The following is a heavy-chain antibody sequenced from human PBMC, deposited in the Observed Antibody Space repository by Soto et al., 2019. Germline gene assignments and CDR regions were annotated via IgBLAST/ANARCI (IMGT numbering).Heavy chain of an antibody. CDR1: GFTFSSYA. Sequence: PGGSLRLSCAASGFTFSSYAMSWVRQAPGKGLEWVSAISGSGGTTYYADSVKGRFTISRDNSKNTLYLQMNSLRVEDTAVYYCAKDRDCSGGSCYYNYWGQGTLVTVSS. CDR2: ISGSGGTT. D-gene: IGHD2-15*01. CDR3: AKDRDCSGGSCYYNY. J-gene: IGHJ4*02. V-gene: IGHV3-23*01.